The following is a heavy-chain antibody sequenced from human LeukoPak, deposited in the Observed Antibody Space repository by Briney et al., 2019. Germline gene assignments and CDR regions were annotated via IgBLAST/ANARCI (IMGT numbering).Heavy chain of an antibody. D-gene: IGHD3-22*01. J-gene: IGHJ4*02. CDR1: GGTFSGYY. CDR2: INHSGGT. Sequence: WETLTLACAVYGGTFSGYYWSWIRQPPGKGLEWIGEINHSGGTNYNPSLKSRVTISVDTSKNQFSLKLSSVTAADTAVYYCARDSLGFDYWGQGTLVTVSS. CDR3: ARDSLGFDY. V-gene: IGHV4-34*01.